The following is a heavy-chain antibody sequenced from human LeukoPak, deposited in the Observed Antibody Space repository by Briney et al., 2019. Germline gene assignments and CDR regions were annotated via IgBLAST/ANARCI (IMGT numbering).Heavy chain of an antibody. J-gene: IGHJ4*02. Sequence: GGSLRLSCAASGFAFSNYWMHWVRQAPGKGLVGVSCINSDGSSTVYADSVKGRVTISRDNAKNTLFLQMNSLRAEDTAIYYCARDDSSARANYWGQGTLVTVSS. V-gene: IGHV3-74*01. D-gene: IGHD3-22*01. CDR2: INSDGSST. CDR3: ARDDSSARANY. CDR1: GFAFSNYW.